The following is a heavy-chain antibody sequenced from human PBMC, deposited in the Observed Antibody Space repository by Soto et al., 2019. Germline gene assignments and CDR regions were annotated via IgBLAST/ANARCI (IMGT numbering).Heavy chain of an antibody. CDR3: VRIRYQLPSSVLWLDP. CDR2: INHVGGT. CDR1: GGFLSESY. J-gene: IGHJ5*02. V-gene: IGHV4-34*01. Sequence: PSETLSLTCAVYGGFLSESYWTWIRQPPGKGLEWIGEINHVGGTNYNPSLKSRVTMSVDTSQNQFSLRLISVTAADAAMYFCVRIRYQLPSSVLWLDPWGQGTPVTVSS. D-gene: IGHD3-16*01.